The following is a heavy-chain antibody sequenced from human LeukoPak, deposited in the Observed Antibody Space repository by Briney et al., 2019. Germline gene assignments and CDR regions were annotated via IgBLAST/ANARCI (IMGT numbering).Heavy chain of an antibody. J-gene: IGHJ5*02. CDR2: IFYSGST. CDR3: AGAGPYDYVWGSYNWFDP. D-gene: IGHD3-16*01. CDR1: GGSITSHY. Sequence: SETLSLTCTFSGGSITSHYWGWIRQPPGKGLEWIAYIFYSGSTNYNPSLKSRVTISVDTSKNHFSLKLTSVTAADTAVYYCAGAGPYDYVWGSYNWFDPWGQGTLVTVSS. V-gene: IGHV4-59*08.